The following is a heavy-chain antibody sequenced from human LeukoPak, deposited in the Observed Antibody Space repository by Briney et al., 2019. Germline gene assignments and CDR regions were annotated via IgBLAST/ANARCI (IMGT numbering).Heavy chain of an antibody. Sequence: GGSLRLSCAASGSTFHSYGMHWVRQAPGRGLEWVAVIWFDGSNQYYADSVKGRFTISRDNSKDTLYLQMNSLRAEDTAVYYCANQPIVVVPAAMQNYYYYYMGVWGKGTTVTVSS. CDR2: IWFDGSNQ. J-gene: IGHJ6*03. V-gene: IGHV3-33*06. CDR1: GSTFHSYG. D-gene: IGHD2-2*01. CDR3: ANQPIVVVPAAMQNYYYYYMGV.